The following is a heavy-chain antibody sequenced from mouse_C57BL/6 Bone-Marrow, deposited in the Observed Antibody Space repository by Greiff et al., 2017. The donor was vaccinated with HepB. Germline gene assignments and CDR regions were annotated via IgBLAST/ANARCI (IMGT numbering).Heavy chain of an antibody. V-gene: IGHV7-1*01. D-gene: IGHD2-3*01. CDR2: SRNKANDYTT. J-gene: IGHJ2*01. CDR3: ARDARDGSYFDY. Sequence: EVMLVESGGGLVQSGRSLRLSCATSGFTFSDFYMEWVRQAPGKGLEWIAASRNKANDYTTEYSASVKGRFIVSRDTSQSILYLQMNALRAEDTAIYYCARDARDGSYFDYWGQGTTLTVSS. CDR1: GFTFSDFY.